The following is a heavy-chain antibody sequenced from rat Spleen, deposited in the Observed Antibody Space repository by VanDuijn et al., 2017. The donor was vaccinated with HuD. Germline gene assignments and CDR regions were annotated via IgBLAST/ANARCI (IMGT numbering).Heavy chain of an antibody. CDR2: ISYDGSRT. D-gene: IGHD4-4*01. J-gene: IGHJ1*01. CDR3: TRRGYLSDWYFDF. V-gene: IGHV5-25*01. Sequence: EVQLVESGGGLVQPGRSMKLSCSASGFTFSNYDMAWVRQAPTKGLEWVASISYDGSRTYYRDSVKGRFTISRDNARRTLNLHMDSLRSEDTAIYYCTRRGYLSDWYFDFWGPGTMITVSS. CDR1: GFTFSNYD.